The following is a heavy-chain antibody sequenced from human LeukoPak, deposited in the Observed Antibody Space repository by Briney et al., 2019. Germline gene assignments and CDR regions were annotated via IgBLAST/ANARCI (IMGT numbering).Heavy chain of an antibody. CDR2: IYYTGST. Sequence: PSETLSLTCNVSSGTISSSSYFWGWIRQPPGNGLEWIGNIYYTGSTHYNPSLKSRLTISVDTSKNQFSLKLSSVTAADTAVYYCARHIVRPTVLIEYWGQGILVTVSS. D-gene: IGHD3-10*01. CDR1: SGTISSSSYF. CDR3: ARHIVRPTVLIEY. J-gene: IGHJ4*02. V-gene: IGHV4-39*01.